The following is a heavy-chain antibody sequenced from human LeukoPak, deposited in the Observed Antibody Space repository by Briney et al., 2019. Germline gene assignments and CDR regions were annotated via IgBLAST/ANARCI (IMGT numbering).Heavy chain of an antibody. J-gene: IGHJ4*02. CDR1: GGTFSSYA. CDR2: IIPIFGTA. Sequence: SVKVSCKASGGTFSSYAISWVRQAPGQGLEWMGGIIPIFGTANYAQKFQGRVTITTDESTSTAYMELSSLRSEDTAVYYCAETPFVGSGGYYYYFDYWGQGTLVTVSS. CDR3: AETPFVGSGGYYYYFDY. V-gene: IGHV1-69*05. D-gene: IGHD3-22*01.